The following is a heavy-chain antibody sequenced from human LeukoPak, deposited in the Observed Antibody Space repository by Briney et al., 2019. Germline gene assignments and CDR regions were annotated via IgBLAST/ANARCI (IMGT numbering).Heavy chain of an antibody. Sequence: GGSLRLSCAASGFTFSTYSMIWVRQAPGKGLEWVSGISWNSGSIGYADSVKGRFTISRDNAKNCLYLQMNSLRAEDTALYYCAKDIGREDTAMELLFDYWGQGTLVTVSS. D-gene: IGHD5-18*01. CDR1: GFTFSTYS. CDR2: ISWNSGSI. V-gene: IGHV3-9*01. J-gene: IGHJ4*02. CDR3: AKDIGREDTAMELLFDY.